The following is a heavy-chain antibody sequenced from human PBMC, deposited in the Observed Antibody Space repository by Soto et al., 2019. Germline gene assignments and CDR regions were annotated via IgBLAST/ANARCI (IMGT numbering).Heavy chain of an antibody. Sequence: QVQLVESGGGLVKPGGSLRLSCAASGLTFSDCYMNWIRQAPGKGLEWVSYISSSGSSINYGGSVNGRFTISRDNDKNSLYLQMTSLGAQDTAMYFCARVRFREWGYAMAVWGQGATVTVSS. V-gene: IGHV3-11*01. CDR1: GLTFSDCY. D-gene: IGHD3-10*01. CDR2: ISSSGSSI. J-gene: IGHJ6*02. CDR3: ARVRFREWGYAMAV.